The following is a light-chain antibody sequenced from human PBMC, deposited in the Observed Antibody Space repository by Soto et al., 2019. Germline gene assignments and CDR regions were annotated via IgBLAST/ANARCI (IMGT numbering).Light chain of an antibody. V-gene: IGKV1-39*01. Sequence: DIQMTQSPSSLSASVGDRVTIPCRASQSISSCLNWYQHKPGKAPKVLIYAATSLQSGVPSRFSGSGSGTDFTLTISSLQPEDFATYYCQQSYSTPHTFGGGTKVEIK. CDR1: QSISSC. CDR3: QQSYSTPHT. CDR2: AAT. J-gene: IGKJ4*01.